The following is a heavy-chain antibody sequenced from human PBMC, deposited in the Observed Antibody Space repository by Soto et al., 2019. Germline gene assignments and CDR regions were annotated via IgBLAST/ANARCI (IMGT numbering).Heavy chain of an antibody. D-gene: IGHD3-10*01. V-gene: IGHV4-34*01. CDR3: ARTGMVRGENWFDP. Sequence: SETLSLTCAVYGGSFSGYYWSWIRQPPGKGLEWIGEINHSGSTNYNPSLKSRVTISVDTSKNQFSLKLSSVTAADTAVYYCARTGMVRGENWFDPWGQGTLVTVSS. J-gene: IGHJ5*02. CDR2: INHSGST. CDR1: GGSFSGYY.